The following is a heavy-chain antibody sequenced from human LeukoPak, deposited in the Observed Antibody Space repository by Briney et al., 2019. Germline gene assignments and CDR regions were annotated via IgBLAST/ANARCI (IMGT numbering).Heavy chain of an antibody. J-gene: IGHJ5*01. CDR1: KFSFSSYP. Sequence: PGGSLRLSCAASKFSFSSYPMSWVRQTPGKGLECVSVVTGSGGDTYYTGSVNGRFTISRDNYKNPLYLQMNSLRAEDTAVYYCARGTLEHCSGASCYPLDSWGQGTLVTVSS. D-gene: IGHD2-15*01. CDR3: ARGTLEHCSGASCYPLDS. V-gene: IGHV3-23*01. CDR2: VTGSGGDT.